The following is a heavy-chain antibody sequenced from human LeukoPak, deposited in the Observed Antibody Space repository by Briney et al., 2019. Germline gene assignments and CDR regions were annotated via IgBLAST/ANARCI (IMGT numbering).Heavy chain of an antibody. Sequence: SETLSPTCTVSGGSISSYYWSWIRQPAGKGLEWIGRMYSSGSTNYNPSLKRRVTMSVDTSKNQFSLKLSSVTAADTAVYYCVRYSSGSYAFDIWGQGTMVTVSS. J-gene: IGHJ3*02. CDR1: GGSISSYY. V-gene: IGHV4-4*07. CDR2: MYSSGST. CDR3: VRYSSGSYAFDI. D-gene: IGHD1-26*01.